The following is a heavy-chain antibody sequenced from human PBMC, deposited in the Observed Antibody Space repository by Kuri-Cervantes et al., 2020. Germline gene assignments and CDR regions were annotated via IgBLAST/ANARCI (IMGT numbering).Heavy chain of an antibody. CDR1: GFTFNNHA. D-gene: IGHD3-16*01. Sequence: GESLKISCAASGFTFNNHAMNWVRQASGRGLEWVSSISGSGRSTFYADSVKGRFTISRDNAKNSLYLQMNSLRAEDTAVYYCAREVYDHDTFDIWGQGTMVTVSS. CDR3: AREVYDHDTFDI. CDR2: ISGSGRST. V-gene: IGHV3-21*03. J-gene: IGHJ3*02.